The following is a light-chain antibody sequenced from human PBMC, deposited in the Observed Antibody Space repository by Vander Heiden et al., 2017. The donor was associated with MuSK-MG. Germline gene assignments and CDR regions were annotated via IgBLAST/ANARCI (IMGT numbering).Light chain of an antibody. Sequence: AIRLTQSPSSLSASTGDRVTITCRASQGISSYVAWYQQKPGKAPNLLIHSASTLQSAVPSRFSGSGSGTDFTLTISCLQVAAFATYYCQQDASYPSTFGQGTKVEIK. V-gene: IGKV1-8*01. J-gene: IGKJ1*01. CDR1: QGISSY. CDR2: SAS. CDR3: QQDASYPST.